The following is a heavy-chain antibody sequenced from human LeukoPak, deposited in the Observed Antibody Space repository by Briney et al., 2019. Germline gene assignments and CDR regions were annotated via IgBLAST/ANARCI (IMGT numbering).Heavy chain of an antibody. CDR2: IYHSGST. Sequence: SEPLSLTCAVSGHSLSSGYYWGWIRHTPGKALGWIGIIYHSGSTYYNPSLKSRVTISVDTSKNQFSLNVSSVTAAETAVYYCARVVDSAAVACTGKYYFDYWGQGTLVTVSS. V-gene: IGHV4-38-2*01. J-gene: IGHJ4*02. CDR1: GHSLSSGYY. D-gene: IGHD6-19*01. CDR3: ARVVDSAAVACTGKYYFDY.